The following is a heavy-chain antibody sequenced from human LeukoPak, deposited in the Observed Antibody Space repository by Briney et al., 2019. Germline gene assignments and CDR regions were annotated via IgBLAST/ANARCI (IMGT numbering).Heavy chain of an antibody. V-gene: IGHV4-38-2*02. CDR3: ARVPTVVISKGLDY. CDR1: GYSISSGYY. D-gene: IGHD4-23*01. Sequence: PSETLSLTCTVSGYSISSGYYWGWIRQPPGKGLEWIGSIYHSGSTYYNPSLKSRVTISVDTSKNQFSLKLSSVTAADTAVYYCARVPTVVISKGLDYWGQGTLVTVSS. CDR2: IYHSGST. J-gene: IGHJ4*02.